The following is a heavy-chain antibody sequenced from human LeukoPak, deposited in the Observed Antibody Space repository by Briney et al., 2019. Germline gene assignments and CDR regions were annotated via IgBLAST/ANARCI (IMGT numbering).Heavy chain of an antibody. V-gene: IGHV4-59*08. CDR3: ARRAGYDILTGYPYYFDY. Sequence: PSETLSLTCTVSGGSISSYYWSWIRQPPGKGLGWIGDIYYSGSTNYNPSLKCRVTISVDTSKNHFSLKLSSVTAADTAVYYCARRAGYDILTGYPYYFDYWGQGTLVTVSS. CDR2: IYYSGST. J-gene: IGHJ4*02. CDR1: GGSISSYY. D-gene: IGHD3-9*01.